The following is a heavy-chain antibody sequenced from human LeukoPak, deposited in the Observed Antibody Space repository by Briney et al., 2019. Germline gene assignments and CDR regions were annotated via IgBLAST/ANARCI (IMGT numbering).Heavy chain of an antibody. J-gene: IGHJ4*02. CDR1: GFTLSSYS. Sequence: GGSLRLSCAASGFTLSSYSMNWVRQAPGKGLEWVSYISSSSSTIYYADSVKGRFTISRDNAKNSLYLQMNSLRAEDTAVYYCAREEIVVVPAAPGGDYWGQGTLVTVSS. CDR3: AREEIVVVPAAPGGDY. V-gene: IGHV3-48*01. D-gene: IGHD2-2*01. CDR2: ISSSSSTI.